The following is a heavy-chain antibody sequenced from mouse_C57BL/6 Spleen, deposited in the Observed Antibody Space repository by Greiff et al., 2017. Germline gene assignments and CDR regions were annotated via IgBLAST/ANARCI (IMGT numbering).Heavy chain of an antibody. CDR2: IDPSDSYT. CDR1: GYTFTSYW. Sequence: VQLQQPGAELVMPGASVKLSCKASGYTFTSYWMHWVKQRPGQGLEWIGEIDPSDSYTNYNQKFKGKSTVTVDKSSSTAYMQLSSLTSEDSAVYYCATYYSNSFAYWGQGTLVTVSA. CDR3: ATYYSNSFAY. V-gene: IGHV1-69*01. J-gene: IGHJ3*01. D-gene: IGHD2-5*01.